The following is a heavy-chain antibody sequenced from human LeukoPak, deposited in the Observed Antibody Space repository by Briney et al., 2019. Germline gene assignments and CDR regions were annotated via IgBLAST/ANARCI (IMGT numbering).Heavy chain of an antibody. CDR1: GGTFSSYA. Sequence: PRASVKVSCKASGGTFSSYAISWVRQAPGQGLEWMGGIIPIFGTANYAQKFQGRVTITADESTSTAYMELSSLRSEDTAVYYCAREGNGVGARHAFDIWGQGTMVTVSS. D-gene: IGHD1-26*01. J-gene: IGHJ3*02. CDR2: IIPIFGTA. CDR3: AREGNGVGARHAFDI. V-gene: IGHV1-69*13.